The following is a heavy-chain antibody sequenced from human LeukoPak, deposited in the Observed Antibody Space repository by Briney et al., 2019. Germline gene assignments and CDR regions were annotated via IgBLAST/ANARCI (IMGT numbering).Heavy chain of an antibody. J-gene: IGHJ4*02. CDR1: GFTFSTYD. D-gene: IGHD2-15*01. V-gene: IGHV3-21*04. CDR2: ISSRSSSI. Sequence: TGGSLRLSCAASGFTFSTYDMNWVRQAPGKGLEWVSSISSRSSSIYYADSVKGRFTISRDNSKNTLYLQMDSLRAEDTAVYYCAKDGEVVSATQGFDCWGQGTLVTVSS. CDR3: AKDGEVVSATQGFDC.